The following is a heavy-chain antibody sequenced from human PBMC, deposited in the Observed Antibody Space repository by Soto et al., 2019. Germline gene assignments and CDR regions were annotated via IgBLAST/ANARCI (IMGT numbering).Heavy chain of an antibody. CDR1: GYSFTSYW. CDR3: ARHVAGWDIVVVPAAPRFDR. CDR2: IYPGDSDT. D-gene: IGHD2-2*01. J-gene: IGHJ5*02. V-gene: IGHV5-51*01. Sequence: GESLKISCKGSGYSFTSYWIGWVRQMPGKGLEWMGIIYPGDSDTRYSPSFQGQVTISADKSISTAYLQWSSLKASDTAMYFCARHVAGWDIVVVPAAPRFDRWGQGTLVTV.